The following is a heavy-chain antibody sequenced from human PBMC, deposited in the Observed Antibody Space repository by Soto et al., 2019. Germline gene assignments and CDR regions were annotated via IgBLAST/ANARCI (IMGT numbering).Heavy chain of an antibody. J-gene: IGHJ5*02. D-gene: IGHD2-15*01. CDR1: GGSISSYY. Sequence: QVQLQESGPGLVKPSETLSLTCTVSGGSISSYYWSWIRQPPGKGLEWIGYIYYSGSTNYNPSLKSRVTISVDTSKNQFSLKLSSVTAADTAVYYCARASTIGYCSGGSCSVNWFDPWGQGTLVTVSS. CDR3: ARASTIGYCSGGSCSVNWFDP. V-gene: IGHV4-59*01. CDR2: IYYSGST.